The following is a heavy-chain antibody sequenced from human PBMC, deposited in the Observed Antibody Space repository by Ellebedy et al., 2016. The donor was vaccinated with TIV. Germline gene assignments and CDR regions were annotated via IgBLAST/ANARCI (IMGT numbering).Heavy chain of an antibody. CDR1: GYTFTGYY. CDR3: VTRGYSGYDYFDY. J-gene: IGHJ4*02. CDR2: MNPNSGGT. V-gene: IGHV1-2*02. Sequence: ASVKVSXXASGYTFTGYYMHWVRQAPGQGLEWMGWMNPNSGGTNYAQKFQGRVTMTRDTSISTAYMELGRLRSDDTAVYYCVTRGYSGYDYFDYWGQGTLVAVSS. D-gene: IGHD5-12*01.